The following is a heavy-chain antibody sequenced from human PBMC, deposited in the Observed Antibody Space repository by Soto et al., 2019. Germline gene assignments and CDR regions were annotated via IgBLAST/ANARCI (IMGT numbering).Heavy chain of an antibody. CDR3: ATDFYNWNRRAFIHAFDI. Sequence: GPSVKVSCKVSGYTLTELSMHWVRQAPGKGLEWMGGFDPEDGETIYAQKFQGRVTMTEDTSTDTAYMELSSLRSEDTAVYYCATDFYNWNRRAFIHAFDIWGQGTMVTVSS. CDR2: FDPEDGET. CDR1: GYTLTELS. V-gene: IGHV1-24*01. D-gene: IGHD1-20*01. J-gene: IGHJ3*02.